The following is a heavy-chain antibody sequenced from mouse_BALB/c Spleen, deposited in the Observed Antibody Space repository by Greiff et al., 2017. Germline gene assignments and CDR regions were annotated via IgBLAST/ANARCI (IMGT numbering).Heavy chain of an antibody. V-gene: IGHV5-6*01. CDR2: ISSGGSYT. Sequence: EVQVVESGGDLVKPGGSLKLSCAASGFTFSSYGMSWVRQTPDKRLEWVATISSGGSYTYYPDSVKGRFTISRDNAKNTLYLQMSSLKSEDTAMYYCARHWDYSHYYAMDYWGQGTSVTVSS. CDR3: ARHWDYSHYYAMDY. J-gene: IGHJ4*01. D-gene: IGHD1-1*01. CDR1: GFTFSSYG.